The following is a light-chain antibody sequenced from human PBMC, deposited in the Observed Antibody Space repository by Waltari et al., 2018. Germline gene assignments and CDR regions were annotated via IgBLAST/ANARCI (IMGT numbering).Light chain of an antibody. CDR1: QSVSRA. CDR3: QNYERLPAT. CDR2: GVS. V-gene: IGKV3-20*01. J-gene: IGKJ1*01. Sequence: EVVLPQSPGTLSLSLGERATISCRASQSVSRALVWYQQKPGQAPRLLIYGVSNRATGIPDRFSGSGSGTDFSLTISRLEPEDFAVYYCQNYERLPATFGQGTRVEIK.